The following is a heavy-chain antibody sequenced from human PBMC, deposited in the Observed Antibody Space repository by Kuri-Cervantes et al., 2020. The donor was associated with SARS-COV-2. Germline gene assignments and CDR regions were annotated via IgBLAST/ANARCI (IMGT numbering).Heavy chain of an antibody. J-gene: IGHJ4*02. D-gene: IGHD2-21*01. V-gene: IGHV4-34*01. CDR1: GGSFSGYY. CDR2: INHSGST. CDR3: ARGWLFDY. Sequence: SETLSLTCAVYGGSFSGYYWSWIRQPPGKGLEWIGEINHSGSTNYNPSLKSRVTISVDTSKNQFSLKLSSVTAADTAVYYCARGWLFDYWGQGTLVTVSS.